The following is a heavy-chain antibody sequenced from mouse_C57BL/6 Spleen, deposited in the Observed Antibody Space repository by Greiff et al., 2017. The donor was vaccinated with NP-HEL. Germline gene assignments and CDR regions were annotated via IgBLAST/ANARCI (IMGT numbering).Heavy chain of an antibody. V-gene: IGHV5-16*01. D-gene: IGHD1-1*01. Sequence: EVTLVESEGGLVQPGSSMKLSCTASGFTFSDYYMAWVRQVPEKGLEWVANINYDGSSTYYLDSLKSRFIISRDNAKNILYLQMSSLKSEDSAPYYCARAGLFGYSYGSPLYAMDYWGQGTSVTVSS. CDR3: ARAGLFGYSYGSPLYAMDY. CDR1: GFTFSDYY. CDR2: INYDGSST. J-gene: IGHJ4*01.